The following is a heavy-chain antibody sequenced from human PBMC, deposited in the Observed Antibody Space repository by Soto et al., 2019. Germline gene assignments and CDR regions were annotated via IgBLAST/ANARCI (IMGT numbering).Heavy chain of an antibody. CDR2: ISAYNGNT. J-gene: IGHJ6*02. Sequence: VASVKVSCKASGYTFTRYGISWVRQAPGQGLEWMGWISAYNGNTNYAQKLQGRVTMTTDTSTSTAYMELRSLRSDDTAVYYCARDSLGAARPYYYYGMDVWGQGTTVTVSS. D-gene: IGHD6-6*01. V-gene: IGHV1-18*04. CDR3: ARDSLGAARPYYYYGMDV. CDR1: GYTFTRYG.